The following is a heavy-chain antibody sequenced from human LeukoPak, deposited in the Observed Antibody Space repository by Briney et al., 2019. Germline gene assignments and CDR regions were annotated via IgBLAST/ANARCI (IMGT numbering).Heavy chain of an antibody. J-gene: IGHJ4*02. CDR3: ASRPAVVPAASGDY. CDR1: GGTFSSSA. Sequence: ASVKVSCKXSGGTFSSSAISWVRQAPRQGLEWMGRIIPIFGTANYSQKFQGRVTITADESTSTAYMELSSLRSEDTAVYYCASRPAVVPAASGDYWGQGTLVTVSS. CDR2: IIPIFGTA. D-gene: IGHD2-2*01. V-gene: IGHV1-69*13.